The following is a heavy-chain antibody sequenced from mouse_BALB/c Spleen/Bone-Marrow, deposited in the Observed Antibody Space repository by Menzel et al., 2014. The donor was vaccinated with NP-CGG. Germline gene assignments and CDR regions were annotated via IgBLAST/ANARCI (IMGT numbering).Heavy chain of an antibody. D-gene: IGHD4-1*01. V-gene: IGHV14-3*02. CDR2: IDPANGNT. CDR3: ARWEYYAMDY. J-gene: IGHJ4*01. Sequence: VQLQQSGAELVKPGASVKLSCTASGFNIKDTYMHWVKQRPEQGLEWIGRIDPANGNTKYDPKFQGKATITADTSSNTAYLQLSSLTAEDTAVYYCARWEYYAMDYWGQGTSVTGSS. CDR1: GFNIKDTY.